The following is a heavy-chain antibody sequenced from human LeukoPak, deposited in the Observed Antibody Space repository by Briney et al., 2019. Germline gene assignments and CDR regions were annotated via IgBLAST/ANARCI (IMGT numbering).Heavy chain of an antibody. Sequence: ASVKVSCKASGYTFTGYYMHWVRQAPGQGLEWMGWINPNSGGTNYAQKFQGRVTMTRDTSISTAYMELSRLRSDDTAVYYCARGGLTIFGVEALYYYYYMDVWGKGTTVTVSS. J-gene: IGHJ6*03. D-gene: IGHD3-3*01. CDR3: ARGGLTIFGVEALYYYYYMDV. CDR2: INPNSGGT. V-gene: IGHV1-2*02. CDR1: GYTFTGYY.